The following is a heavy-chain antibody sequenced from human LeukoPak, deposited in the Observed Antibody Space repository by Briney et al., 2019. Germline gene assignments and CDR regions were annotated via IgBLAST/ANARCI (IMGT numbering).Heavy chain of an antibody. Sequence: GGSLRLSCAASGFTFSSYAMSWVRQAPGKGMEWVSAMSGSGGSTYYADSVKGRFTISRDNAKNSLYLQMSSLRAEDTAVYYCASSQGAPFDYWGQGTLVTVSS. J-gene: IGHJ4*02. D-gene: IGHD3-16*01. CDR3: ASSQGAPFDY. CDR2: MSGSGGST. CDR1: GFTFSSYA. V-gene: IGHV3-23*01.